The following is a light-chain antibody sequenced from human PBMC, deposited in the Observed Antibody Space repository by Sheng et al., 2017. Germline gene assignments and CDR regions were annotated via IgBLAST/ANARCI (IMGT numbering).Light chain of an antibody. CDR3: QQYGSSLYT. J-gene: IGKJ2*01. Sequence: DIVLTQSPGTLSLSPGERATLSCRAGQSVDSNYIAWYQQKPGQAPRLLIYGTSSRATGIPDRFSGSGSGTDFALTISSLQPEDFAVYYCQQYGSSLYTFGQGTKVEIK. CDR1: QSVDSNY. CDR2: GTS. V-gene: IGKV3-20*01.